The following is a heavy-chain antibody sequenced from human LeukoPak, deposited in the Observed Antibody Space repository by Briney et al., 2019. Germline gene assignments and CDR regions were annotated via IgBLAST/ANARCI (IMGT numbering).Heavy chain of an antibody. CDR1: GGSINSHY. J-gene: IGHJ4*02. CDR3: VRRDTGWNYFDY. CDR2: IYYTGKI. D-gene: IGHD6-19*01. Sequence: PSETLSLTCSVSGGSINSHYWVWLRQPPGKGLPWIGDIYYTGKINYNPSLKSRVTITLDTSKDHLSLNLTSVLAADTAIYYCVRRDTGWNYFDYWGQGILVTVSS. V-gene: IGHV4-59*08.